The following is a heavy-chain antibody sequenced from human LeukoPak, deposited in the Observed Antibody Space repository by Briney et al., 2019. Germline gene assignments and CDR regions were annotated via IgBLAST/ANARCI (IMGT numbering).Heavy chain of an antibody. Sequence: ASVKVSCKASGYTFTSYAMHWVRQAPGQRLEWMGWINAGNGNTKYSQKFQGRVTITRDTSASTAYMELSSLRSEDTAVYYCARRVGSSSGWDYWGQGTLVTVSP. D-gene: IGHD6-6*01. V-gene: IGHV1-3*01. CDR2: INAGNGNT. CDR3: ARRVGSSSGWDY. J-gene: IGHJ4*02. CDR1: GYTFTSYA.